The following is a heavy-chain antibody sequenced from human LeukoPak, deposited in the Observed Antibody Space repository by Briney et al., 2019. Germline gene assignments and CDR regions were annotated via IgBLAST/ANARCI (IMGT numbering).Heavy chain of an antibody. Sequence: SETLSLTCAVSGGSFSDFYWNWIRLPPGKGLEWIGEIKQSGTTNYNPSLKSRVTLSVDTAKKQVSLKLTSVTAADTGVYYCARDRFNYYAYYMDVWGRGTTVTDSS. CDR2: IKQSGTT. D-gene: IGHD3-22*01. J-gene: IGHJ6*03. CDR3: ARDRFNYYAYYMDV. CDR1: GGSFSDFY. V-gene: IGHV4-34*01.